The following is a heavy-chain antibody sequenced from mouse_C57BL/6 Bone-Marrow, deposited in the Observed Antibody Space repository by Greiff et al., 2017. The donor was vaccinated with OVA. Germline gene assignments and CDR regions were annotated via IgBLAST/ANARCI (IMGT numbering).Heavy chain of an antibody. V-gene: IGHV5-9-1*02. CDR2: ISSGGDYI. Sequence: EVKLMESGEGLVKPGGSLKLSCAASGFTFSSYAMSWVRQTPEKRLEWVAYISSGGDYIYYADTVKGRFTISRDNARNTLYLQMSSLKSEDTAMYYCTRERRIYYGNLYAMDYWGQGTSVTVSS. J-gene: IGHJ4*01. D-gene: IGHD2-1*01. CDR3: TRERRIYYGNLYAMDY. CDR1: GFTFSSYA.